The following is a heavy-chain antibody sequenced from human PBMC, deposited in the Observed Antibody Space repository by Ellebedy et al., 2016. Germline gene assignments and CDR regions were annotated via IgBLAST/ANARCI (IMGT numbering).Heavy chain of an antibody. CDR1: GFTFSSYS. Sequence: GESLKISCAASGFTFSSYSMNWVRQAPGKGLEWVSSISSSSSYIYYADSVKGRFTISRDNAKNSLFLQMNSLRVDDTAVYYCARDQPGYGGYEIWGQGTLVTVSS. J-gene: IGHJ4*02. CDR3: ARDQPGYGGYEI. CDR2: ISSSSSYI. V-gene: IGHV3-21*01. D-gene: IGHD5-12*01.